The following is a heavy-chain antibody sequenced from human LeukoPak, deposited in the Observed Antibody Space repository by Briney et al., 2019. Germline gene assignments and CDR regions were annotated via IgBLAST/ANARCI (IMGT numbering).Heavy chain of an antibody. V-gene: IGHV3-21*01. CDR2: ISSTSRYI. J-gene: IGHJ4*02. D-gene: IGHD3/OR15-3a*01. CDR1: GFTFSSYS. CDR3: TRAVAADDFSPGY. Sequence: GGSLRLSCVASGFTFSSYSMNWVRQAPGKGLEWVSCISSTSRYIYYADSVKGRFTISGDNAKNSVYLQMNSLRAEDTAVYYCTRAVAADDFSPGYWGQGTLVTVSS.